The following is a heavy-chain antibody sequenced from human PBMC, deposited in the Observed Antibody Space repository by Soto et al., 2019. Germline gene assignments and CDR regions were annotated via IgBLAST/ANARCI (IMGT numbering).Heavy chain of an antibody. CDR3: ARGGPYSDSSGYLGNWFDP. J-gene: IGHJ5*02. CDR1: GGSFSGYY. V-gene: IGHV4-34*01. D-gene: IGHD3-22*01. Sequence: SETLSLTXAVYGGSFSGYYWSWIRQPPGKGPEWIGEINQSGSTNYNPSLKSRVTISVDTSKNQFSLMLSSVNAADTAVYYCARGGPYSDSSGYLGNWFDPWGQGTLVTVSS. CDR2: INQSGST.